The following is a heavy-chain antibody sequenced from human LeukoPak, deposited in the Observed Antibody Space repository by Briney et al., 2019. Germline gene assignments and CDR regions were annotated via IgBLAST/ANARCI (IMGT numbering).Heavy chain of an antibody. J-gene: IGHJ4*02. CDR2: INEDGTDS. V-gene: IGHV3-74*03. CDR1: GFTFSGHW. CDR3: VRDETLWTLDW. Sequence: GGSLRLSCTASGFTFSGHWIHWVRQAPGMGLVWVSRINEDGTDSMYAESVKGRFTISRDNAKNTVYLQMNSLRAEDTAVYHCVRDETLWTLDWWGQGTLVSVSS. D-gene: IGHD1-1*01.